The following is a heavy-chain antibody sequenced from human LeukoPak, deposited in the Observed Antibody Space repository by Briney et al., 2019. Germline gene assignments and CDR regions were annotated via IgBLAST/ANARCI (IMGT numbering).Heavy chain of an antibody. Sequence: SETLSLTCTVSGGSVTDYYWSWIRQSPGKGLEWIGYIYFTGTSYNPSLKSRVTISADTSKNQFSLKLISVTAADTAVYYCASRKLGNDYWGQGTLVTVSS. CDR3: ASRKLGNDY. CDR2: IYFTGT. J-gene: IGHJ4*02. D-gene: IGHD7-27*01. CDR1: GGSVTDYY. V-gene: IGHV4-59*02.